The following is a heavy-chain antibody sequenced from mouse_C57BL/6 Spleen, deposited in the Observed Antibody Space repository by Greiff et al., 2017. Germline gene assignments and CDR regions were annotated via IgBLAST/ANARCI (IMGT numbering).Heavy chain of an antibody. Sequence: EVKLVESGGGLVKPGGSLKLSCAASGFTFSDYGMHWVRQAPEKGLEWVAYISSGSSTIYYADTVKGRFTISRDNAKNTLFLQMTSLRSEDTAMYYCARGEYYGSGGDCAMDYWGQGTSVTVSS. CDR2: ISSGSSTI. D-gene: IGHD1-1*01. V-gene: IGHV5-17*01. CDR1: GFTFSDYG. J-gene: IGHJ4*01. CDR3: ARGEYYGSGGDCAMDY.